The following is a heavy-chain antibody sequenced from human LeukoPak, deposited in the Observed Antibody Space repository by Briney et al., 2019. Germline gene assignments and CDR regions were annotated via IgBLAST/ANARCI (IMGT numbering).Heavy chain of an antibody. V-gene: IGHV4-59*01. CDR2: IYYSGST. Sequence: SETLSLTCTVSGDSISSYYWSWIRQPPGKGLEWIGYIYYSGSTNYNPSLKSRVTISVDTSKNQFSLKLSSVTAADTAVYYCARRTHCGGDCYTSDYWGQGTLVTVSS. CDR3: ARRTHCGGDCYTSDY. CDR1: GDSISSYY. J-gene: IGHJ4*02. D-gene: IGHD2-21*02.